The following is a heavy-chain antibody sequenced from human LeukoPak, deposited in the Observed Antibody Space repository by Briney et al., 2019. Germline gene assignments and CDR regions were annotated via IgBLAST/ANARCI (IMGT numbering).Heavy chain of an antibody. V-gene: IGHV4-4*02. CDR2: ITQSGFS. CDR3: ARFHRLATRRGVNWFDP. D-gene: IGHD3-10*01. Sequence: KPSGTLSLTCAVSGGSISSSNWWSWVRQPPGKGLEWIWEITQSGFSNYNPSLKSRVVISIYTSKSQFSLKLNSVTAADTAVYYCARFHRLATRRGVNWFDPWGQGTLVTVS. CDR1: GGSISSSNW. J-gene: IGHJ5*02.